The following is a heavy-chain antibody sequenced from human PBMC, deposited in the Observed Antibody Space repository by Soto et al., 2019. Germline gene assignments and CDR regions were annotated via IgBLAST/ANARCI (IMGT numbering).Heavy chain of an antibody. CDR3: ARGARGFFYMDV. CDR2: INSDGSNT. Sequence: EVQLVESGGGLVQPGGSLRLSCAASGFTFNNYWIHWVRQGPGKGLVWVSRINSDGSNTNYADSVKGRVTISRDNAKNTVYLQMNSLRAEDTAVYYCARGARGFFYMDVWGKGTTVTVSS. D-gene: IGHD3-10*01. CDR1: GFTFNNYW. V-gene: IGHV3-74*01. J-gene: IGHJ6*03.